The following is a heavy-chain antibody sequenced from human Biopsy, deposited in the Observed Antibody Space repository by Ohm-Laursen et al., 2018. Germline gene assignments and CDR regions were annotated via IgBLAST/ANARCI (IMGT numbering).Heavy chain of an antibody. CDR3: ARLAQSYGDSPFDP. D-gene: IGHD4-17*01. CDR1: GAIFSNYA. CDR2: IIPLFGAP. Sequence: EASVKVSCKASGAIFSNYAITWVRQPPGQGLEWMGGIIPLFGAPNYAQKFQGRLTITADESKSTTYMELSSLRSEDTAVYYCARLAQSYGDSPFDPWGQGTLVTVSS. J-gene: IGHJ5*02. V-gene: IGHV1-69*13.